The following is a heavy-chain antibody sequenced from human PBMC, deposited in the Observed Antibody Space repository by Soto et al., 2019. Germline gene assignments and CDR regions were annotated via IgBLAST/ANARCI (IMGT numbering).Heavy chain of an antibody. J-gene: IGHJ4*02. V-gene: IGHV4-59*01. CDR3: ARADQSYLMPYFDY. CDR1: GGSISSYY. Sequence: QVQLQEAGPGLLNPSETLSLTCTVSGGSISSYYWNWIRQPPGTGLEWIGFVYYDGSTKNNPSLHSRASISKPASKNQFSLKRRSVTAADTAVDVCARADQSYLMPYFDYWGQGKLVTVSS. CDR2: VYYDGST. D-gene: IGHD2-2*01.